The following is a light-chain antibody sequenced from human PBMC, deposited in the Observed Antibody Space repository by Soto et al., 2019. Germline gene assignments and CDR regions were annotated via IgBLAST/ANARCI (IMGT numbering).Light chain of an antibody. CDR3: SSYTDSVI. CDR1: SSDVGGYKY. CDR2: EVN. J-gene: IGLJ2*01. Sequence: QSALTQPASVSGSPGQSITISCTGTSSDVGGYKYVSWYQQHPGKAPKLVVSEVNNRPSGFSDRFSGSKSGNTASLTISGLQTEDEADYYCSSYTDSVIFGGGTQLTVL. V-gene: IGLV2-14*01.